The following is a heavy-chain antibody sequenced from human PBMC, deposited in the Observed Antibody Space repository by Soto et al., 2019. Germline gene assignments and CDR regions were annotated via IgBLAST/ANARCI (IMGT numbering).Heavy chain of an antibody. CDR1: GFSLTTSAVA. J-gene: IGHJ4*02. CDR2: VDGSGFK. Sequence: QITLQESGPTLVKPTQTLTLTCTFSGFSLTTSAVAVGWIRQPPGKALEWLAIVDGSGFKFYSPSLRSRLTITKNNSKYQVGPSLTDMDPVDTGTYFVVRRYDPDYFDYWGQGTLVTVSS. V-gene: IGHV2-5*04. CDR3: VRRYDPDYFDY. D-gene: IGHD3-3*01.